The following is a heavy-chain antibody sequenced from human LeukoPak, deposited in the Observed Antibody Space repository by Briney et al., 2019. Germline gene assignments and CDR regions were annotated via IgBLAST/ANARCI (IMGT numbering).Heavy chain of an antibody. D-gene: IGHD2-15*01. V-gene: IGHV3-7*01. J-gene: IGHJ4*02. CDR1: GFTFSNFW. Sequence: GGSLRLSCAASGFTFSNFWISWVRQAPGKGLEWVANIKQDGSEKNYVDSVKGRFTISRDNAANSLHLQMSSLRVEDTALYYCAREGQDLDYWDQGTLVAVST. CDR2: IKQDGSEK. CDR3: AREGQDLDY.